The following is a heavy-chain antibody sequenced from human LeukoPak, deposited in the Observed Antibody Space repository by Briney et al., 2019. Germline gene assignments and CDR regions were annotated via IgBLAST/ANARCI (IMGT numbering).Heavy chain of an antibody. D-gene: IGHD3-9*01. V-gene: IGHV4-31*03. Sequence: SETLSLTCTVSGDSINSGGYYWSWIRQRPGKGLEWIGFFYYSGGTYYNPSLKSRLTKSGDTSNNQFSLKLRSVTAADTAVSYCAKAEGYDILTGLDYWGQGTLVTVSS. CDR3: AKAEGYDILTGLDY. CDR2: FYYSGGT. J-gene: IGHJ4*02. CDR1: GDSINSGGYY.